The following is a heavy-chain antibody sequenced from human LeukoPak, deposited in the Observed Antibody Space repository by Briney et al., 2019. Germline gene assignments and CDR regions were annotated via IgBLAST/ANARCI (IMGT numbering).Heavy chain of an antibody. Sequence: RGSLKLSCAAAGFTFSSAWMHWVRQAQGTGLVWVSRITDDATTTYADSVRGRFTISRDNAKNILYLQMNSLRAEDTAVYYCVRDRVGPDYWGQGTLVTVSS. V-gene: IGHV3-74*03. CDR3: VRDRVGPDY. CDR2: ITDDATT. D-gene: IGHD1-26*01. CDR1: GFTFSSAW. J-gene: IGHJ4*02.